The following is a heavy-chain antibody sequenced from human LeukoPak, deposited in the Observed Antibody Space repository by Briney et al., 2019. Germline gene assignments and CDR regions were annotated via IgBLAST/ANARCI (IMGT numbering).Heavy chain of an antibody. V-gene: IGHV1-69*04. CDR2: IIPILGIA. Sequence: GASVKVSCKASGGTFSSYAISWVRQAPGQGLEWMGRIIPILGIANYAQKFQGRVTMTEDTSTDTAYMELSSLRSEDTAVYYCATDPITIFGVVALSSGFFDIWGQGTMVTVSS. CDR3: ATDPITIFGVVALSSGFFDI. J-gene: IGHJ3*02. D-gene: IGHD3-3*01. CDR1: GGTFSSYA.